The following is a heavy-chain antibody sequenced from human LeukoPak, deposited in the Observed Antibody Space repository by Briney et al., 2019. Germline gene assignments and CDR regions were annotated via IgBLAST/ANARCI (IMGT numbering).Heavy chain of an antibody. CDR1: GGTFSSYA. CDR2: IIPIFGTA. D-gene: IGHD3-22*01. J-gene: IGHJ4*02. Sequence: SVKVSCKAFGGTFSSYAISWVRQAPGQGLEWMGGIIPIFGTANYAQKFQGRVTITTDESTSTAYMELSSLRSEDTAVYYCAREAGYYDSSGYYGGLINWGQGTLVTVSS. V-gene: IGHV1-69*05. CDR3: AREAGYYDSSGYYGGLIN.